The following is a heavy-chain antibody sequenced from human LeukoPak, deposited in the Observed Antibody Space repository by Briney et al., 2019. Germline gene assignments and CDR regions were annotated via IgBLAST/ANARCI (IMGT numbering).Heavy chain of an antibody. V-gene: IGHV3-30*02. CDR1: GFTFSSYG. Sequence: GGSLRLSCAASGFTFSSYGMHWVRQAPGKGLEWVAFIRYDGSNKYYADSVKSRFTISRDNSGNTLYLQMNSLRAEDTAVYYCEKDRMYYWGQGTLVTVSS. J-gene: IGHJ4*02. CDR3: EKDRMYY. CDR2: IRYDGSNK.